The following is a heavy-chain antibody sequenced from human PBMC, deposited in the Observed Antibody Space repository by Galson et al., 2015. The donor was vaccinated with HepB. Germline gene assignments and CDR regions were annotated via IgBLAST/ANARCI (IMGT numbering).Heavy chain of an antibody. D-gene: IGHD1-26*01. CDR2: IYYSGST. CDR1: GGSISSYY. CDR3: ARMGPTIVGATQSSFDY. J-gene: IGHJ4*02. V-gene: IGHV4-59*01. Sequence: SETLSLTCTVSGGSISSYYWSWIRQPPGKGLEWIGYIYYSGSTNYNPSLKSRVTISVDTSKNQFSLKLSSVTAADTAVYYCARMGPTIVGATQSSFDYWGQGTLVTVSS.